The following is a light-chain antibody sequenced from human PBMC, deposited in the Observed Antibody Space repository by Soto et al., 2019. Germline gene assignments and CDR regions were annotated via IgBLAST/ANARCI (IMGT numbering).Light chain of an antibody. Sequence: ENVLTQSRGTLSLSPGERATLSCRASQSVGSSYLAWYQQKPGQAPRLLIYSTSSRATDIPDRFSGSGSGTDFTLTISRLEPEDFAVYYCQQYDSPIWTFGQGTKVEIK. CDR2: STS. J-gene: IGKJ1*01. CDR3: QQYDSPIWT. V-gene: IGKV3-20*01. CDR1: QSVGSSY.